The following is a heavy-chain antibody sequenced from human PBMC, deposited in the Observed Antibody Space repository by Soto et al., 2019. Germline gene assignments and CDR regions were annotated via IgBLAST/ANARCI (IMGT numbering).Heavy chain of an antibody. CDR2: IYYSGST. Sequence: PSETLSLTCTVSGGPISSGDYYWSWIRQPPGKGLEWIGNIYYSGSTYYNPSLRSRVTISLDTSKSQFSLRLSYVTAADTAVYYCARDRYYGSGTYYNFYYGMDVWGQGTTVTVSS. CDR3: ARDRYYGSGTYYNFYYGMDV. V-gene: IGHV4-30-4*01. J-gene: IGHJ6*02. CDR1: GGPISSGDYY. D-gene: IGHD3-10*01.